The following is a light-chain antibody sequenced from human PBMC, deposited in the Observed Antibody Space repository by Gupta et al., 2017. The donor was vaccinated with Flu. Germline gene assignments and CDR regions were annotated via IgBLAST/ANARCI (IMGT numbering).Light chain of an antibody. CDR2: EVS. Sequence: QSALTQPASVSGSPGQSFTISCTGTSRDGGGYNYVSWYQQHPGKAPKLMIYEVSNRPSGVSNRFSGSKSGITASLTISGLQAEDEADYYCSSYTSSSTWVFGGGTKLTVL. CDR1: SRDGGGYNY. J-gene: IGLJ3*02. CDR3: SSYTSSSTWV. V-gene: IGLV2-14*01.